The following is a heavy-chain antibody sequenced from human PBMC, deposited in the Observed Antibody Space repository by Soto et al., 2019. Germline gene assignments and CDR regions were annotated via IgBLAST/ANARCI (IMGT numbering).Heavy chain of an antibody. CDR2: ISAYNGNT. J-gene: IGHJ4*02. D-gene: IGHD2-21*01. CDR1: GYTFTSYG. Sequence: GASVKVSCKASGYTFTSYGISWVRQAPGQGLEWMGWISAYNGNTNYAQKLQGRVTMTTDTSTSTAYMELRSLRSDDTAVYYCARDHPYSTPSNAPIDWGQGTQVTVSS. CDR3: ARDHPYSTPSNAPID. V-gene: IGHV1-18*01.